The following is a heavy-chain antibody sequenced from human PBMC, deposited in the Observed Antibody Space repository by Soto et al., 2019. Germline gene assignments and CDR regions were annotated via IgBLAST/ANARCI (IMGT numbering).Heavy chain of an antibody. V-gene: IGHV4-4*02. J-gene: IGHJ1*01. Sequence: SETLSLTCAVSGGSISSTNWWSWVRQPPGKGLEWIGEIFHSGSTNYNPSLKSRVTISVDKSKNQFSLKLSSVTAADTAVYYCARAEITYDYGSGSTEAEYSRHWGQGTLVTVAS. CDR3: ARAEITYDYGSGSTEAEYSRH. CDR1: GGSISSTNW. CDR2: IFHSGST. D-gene: IGHD3-10*01.